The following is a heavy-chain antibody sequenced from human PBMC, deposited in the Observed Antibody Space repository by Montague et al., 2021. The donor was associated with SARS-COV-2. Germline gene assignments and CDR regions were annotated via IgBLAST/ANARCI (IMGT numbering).Heavy chain of an antibody. CDR3: ARDLTYYDILTGYGSYTDYYDYDGMDV. D-gene: IGHD3-9*01. CDR2: ISYDRSNK. Sequence: LSLSYPASVFSLSSYAMPLVRQAPGKGLEWVAVISYDRSNKYYTDSVKGRFTISRDNSKNTLYLQMNNLRAEDTAVYYCARDLTYYDILTGYGSYTDYYDYDGMDVWGQGTTVTVSS. V-gene: IGHV3-30-3*01. CDR1: VFSLSSYA. J-gene: IGHJ6*02.